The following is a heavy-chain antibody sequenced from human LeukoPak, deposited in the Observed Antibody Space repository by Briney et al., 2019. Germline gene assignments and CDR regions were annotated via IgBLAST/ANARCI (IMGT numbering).Heavy chain of an antibody. CDR3: ARVHQGTMIVVVIFPGFDP. CDR1: GFTFSSYA. D-gene: IGHD3-22*01. Sequence: PGGSLRLSCAASGFTFSSYAMHWVRQAPGKGLEYVSAISSNGGSTYYANSVKGRFTISRDNSKNTLYLQMGSLRAEDMAVYYCARVHQGTMIVVVIFPGFDPWGQGTLVTVSS. J-gene: IGHJ5*02. V-gene: IGHV3-64*01. CDR2: ISSNGGST.